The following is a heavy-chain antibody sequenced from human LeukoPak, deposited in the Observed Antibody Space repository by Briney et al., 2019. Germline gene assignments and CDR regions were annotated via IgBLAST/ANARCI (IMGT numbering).Heavy chain of an antibody. Sequence: GGSLRLSCAASGFTFSSYGMHWVRQAPGKGLEWVAVIWYDGSNKYYADSVKGRFTISRDNAKNSLYLQMNSLRAEDTAVYYCAREPFWSGYLYDAFDIWGQGTMVTVSS. J-gene: IGHJ3*02. CDR1: GFTFSSYG. CDR3: AREPFWSGYLYDAFDI. D-gene: IGHD3-3*01. CDR2: IWYDGSNK. V-gene: IGHV3-33*01.